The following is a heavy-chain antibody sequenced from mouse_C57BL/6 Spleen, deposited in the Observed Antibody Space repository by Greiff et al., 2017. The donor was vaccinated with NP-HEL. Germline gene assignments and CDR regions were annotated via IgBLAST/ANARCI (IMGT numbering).Heavy chain of an antibody. V-gene: IGHV1-72*01. CDR1: GYTFTSYW. CDR2: IDPNSGGT. J-gene: IGHJ3*01. D-gene: IGHD1-1*01. CDR3: ARTVAYYGSPPCAY. Sequence: QVQLQQSGAELVRPGASVTLSCKASGYTFTSYWMHWVKQRPGRGLEWIGRIDPNSGGTKYNEKFKSKATLTVDKPSSAAYMQLSILTSEDSAVYYCARTVAYYGSPPCAYWGQGTLVTVSA.